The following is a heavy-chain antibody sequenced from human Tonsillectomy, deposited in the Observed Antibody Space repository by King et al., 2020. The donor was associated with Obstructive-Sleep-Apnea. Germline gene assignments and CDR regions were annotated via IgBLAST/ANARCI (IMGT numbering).Heavy chain of an antibody. V-gene: IGHV3-23*04. CDR1: GFTFRNFA. J-gene: IGHJ4*02. D-gene: IGHD6-19*01. Sequence: VQLVESGGGLVQPGGSLRLSCVASGFTFRNFAMTWVRQAPGKGLEWVSTISARDGTTYYADSVKGRFTISRDNSKNTLSLQMNSLRAEDTAVYYCANTYSSGWSLTPDYLYSWRQGTVVTVSS. CDR3: ANTYSSGWSLTPDYLYS. CDR2: ISARDGTT.